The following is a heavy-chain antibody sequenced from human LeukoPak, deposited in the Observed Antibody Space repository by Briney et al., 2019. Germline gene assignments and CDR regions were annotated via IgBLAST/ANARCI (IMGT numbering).Heavy chain of an antibody. CDR2: IYTSGST. J-gene: IGHJ5*02. V-gene: IGHV4-4*07. Sequence: PSETLSLTCTASGGSISSYYWSWIRQPAGKGLEWIGRIYTSGSTNYNPSLKSRVTMSVDTSKNQFSLKLSSVTAADTAVYYCARHEYPTAGGGFDPWGQGTLVTVSS. CDR1: GGSISSYY. D-gene: IGHD3-16*01. CDR3: ARHEYPTAGGGFDP.